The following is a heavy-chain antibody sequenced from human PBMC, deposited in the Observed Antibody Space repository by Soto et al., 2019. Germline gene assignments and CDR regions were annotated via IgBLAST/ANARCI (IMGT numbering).Heavy chain of an antibody. CDR2: IYYSGST. CDR1: GGSISNGVYY. V-gene: IGHV4-31*03. J-gene: IGHJ6*02. CDR3: ARDVTDFWSGHGGMDV. D-gene: IGHD3-3*01. Sequence: SETLSRTCTVSGGSISNGVYYGTWIRQHPGKGLEWIGYIYYSGSTYYNPSLKSRVTISVDTSKNQFSLKLTSVTAADTAVYYCARDVTDFWSGHGGMDVWGQGTTVTVSS.